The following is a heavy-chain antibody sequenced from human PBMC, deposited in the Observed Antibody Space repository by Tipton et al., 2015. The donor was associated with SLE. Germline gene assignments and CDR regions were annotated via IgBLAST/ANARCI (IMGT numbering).Heavy chain of an antibody. CDR1: GFTFSDYY. D-gene: IGHD6-19*01. Sequence: LSLTCAASGFTFSDYYMSWIRQAPGKGLEWVSYISSSSSYTNYADSVKGRFTISRDNAKNSLYLQMNSLRAEDTAVYYCAREAQSSGWYTTEPYYYYGMDVWGQGTTVTVSS. V-gene: IGHV3-11*05. J-gene: IGHJ6*02. CDR3: AREAQSSGWYTTEPYYYYGMDV. CDR2: ISSSSSYT.